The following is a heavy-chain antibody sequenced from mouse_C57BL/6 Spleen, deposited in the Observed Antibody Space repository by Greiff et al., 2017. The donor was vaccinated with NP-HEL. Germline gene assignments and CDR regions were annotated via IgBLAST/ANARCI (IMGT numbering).Heavy chain of an antibody. CDR3: AREGATVVAHYYAMDY. V-gene: IGHV1-81*01. D-gene: IGHD1-1*01. CDR1: GYTFTSYG. CDR2: IYPRSGNT. Sequence: QVQLQQSGAELARPGASVKLSCKASGYTFTSYGISWVKQRTGQGLAWIGEIYPRSGNTYYNEKFKGKATLTADKSSSTAYMELRSLTSEDSAVYFCAREGATVVAHYYAMDYWGQGTSVTVSS. J-gene: IGHJ4*01.